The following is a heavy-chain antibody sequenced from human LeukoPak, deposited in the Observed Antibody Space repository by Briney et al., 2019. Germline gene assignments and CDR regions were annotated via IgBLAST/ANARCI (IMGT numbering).Heavy chain of an antibody. V-gene: IGHV1-46*01. Sequence: ASVQVSCKASGYTFTSYDINWVRQATGQGLEWMGIINPSGGSTSYAQKFQGRVTMTRDTSTSTVYMELSSLRSEDTAVYYCASSIQLRYYFDYWGQGTLVTVSS. CDR1: GYTFTSYD. J-gene: IGHJ4*02. CDR3: ASSIQLRYYFDY. CDR2: INPSGGST. D-gene: IGHD5-18*01.